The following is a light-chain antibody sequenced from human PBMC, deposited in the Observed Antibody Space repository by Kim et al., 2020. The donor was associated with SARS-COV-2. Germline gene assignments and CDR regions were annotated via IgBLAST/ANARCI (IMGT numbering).Light chain of an antibody. Sequence: QSALTQPPSASGSPGQSVTISCTGTSSDVGGYNYVSWYQQHPGKAPKLMIYEVSKRPSGVPDRFSGSKSGNTASLTVSGLQAEDEADYYCSSYYVFG. J-gene: IGLJ1*01. V-gene: IGLV2-8*01. CDR2: EVS. CDR3: SSYYV. CDR1: SSDVGGYNY.